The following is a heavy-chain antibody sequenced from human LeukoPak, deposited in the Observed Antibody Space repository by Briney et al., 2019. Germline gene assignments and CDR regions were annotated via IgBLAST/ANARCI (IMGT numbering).Heavy chain of an antibody. Sequence: TGGSLRLSCAASGFTFSSYAMHWVRQAPGKGLEWVAVISYDGSNKYYADSVKGRFTISRDNSKNTLYLQMNSLRAEDTAVYYCARDQTYYYGSSGYQFDYWGQGTLVTVSS. D-gene: IGHD3-22*01. CDR3: ARDQTYYYGSSGYQFDY. J-gene: IGHJ4*02. V-gene: IGHV3-30*04. CDR1: GFTFSSYA. CDR2: ISYDGSNK.